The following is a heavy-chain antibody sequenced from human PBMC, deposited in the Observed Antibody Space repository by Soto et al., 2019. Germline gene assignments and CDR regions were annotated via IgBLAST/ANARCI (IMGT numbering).Heavy chain of an antibody. V-gene: IGHV3-30*04. J-gene: IGHJ4*02. D-gene: IGHD6-6*01. Sequence: LRLSCSASGFIFVTYSMHWVRQAPGKGLEWVAVISYDSSHQYYADSVKGRFTISRDNSKNTLYLQMNSLRVEDTAVYYCARVYSSLDYGMVFWGQGTLGTVSA. CDR3: ARVYSSLDYGMVF. CDR1: GFIFVTYS. CDR2: ISYDSSHQ.